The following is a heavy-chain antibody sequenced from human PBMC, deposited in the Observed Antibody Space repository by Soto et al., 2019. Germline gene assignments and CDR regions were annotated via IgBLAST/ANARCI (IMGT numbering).Heavy chain of an antibody. CDR3: ARELYRSSWTRGVGPAEY. CDR1: GFTFSSYA. V-gene: IGHV3-30-3*01. J-gene: IGHJ4*02. D-gene: IGHD6-13*01. Sequence: QVQLVESGGGVVQPGRSLRLSCAASGFTFSSYAMHWVRQAPGKGLEWVAVISYDGSNKYYADSVKGRFTISRDNSKNTLYLQMNSLRAEDTAVYYCARELYRSSWTRGVGPAEYWGQGTLVTVSS. CDR2: ISYDGSNK.